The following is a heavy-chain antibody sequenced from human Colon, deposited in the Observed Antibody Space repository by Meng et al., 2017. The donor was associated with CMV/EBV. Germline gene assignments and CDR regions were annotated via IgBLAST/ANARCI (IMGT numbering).Heavy chain of an antibody. CDR1: GLTLNSNA. CDR2: ISYDGGDI. D-gene: IGHD1-26*01. J-gene: IGHJ4*02. Sequence: SGLTLNSNAMDWVRQAPGKGVEWLALISYDGGDIFYADSVEGRFTISKDKSKNILYLEMSSLRREDTAVYYCARDPSLTWVAKRPDYWGQGTLVTVSS. CDR3: ARDPSLTWVAKRPDY. V-gene: IGHV3-30*04.